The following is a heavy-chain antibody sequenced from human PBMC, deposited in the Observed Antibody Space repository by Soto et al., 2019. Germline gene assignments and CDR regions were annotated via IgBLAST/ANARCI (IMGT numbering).Heavy chain of an antibody. V-gene: IGHV3-72*01. CDR1: GFSFSDYY. D-gene: IGHD2-15*01. CDR2: TRNKAKGYTT. CDR3: VRAAEDRRGSHCYHYFHH. J-gene: IGHJ1*01. Sequence: PGGSLKLSCAASGFSFSDYYMDWVRQAPGKGLEWVGRTRNKAKGYTTEYAASVKGRFTTSRDDSANSLYLEMNILKTDDTAVYYCVRAAEDRRGSHCYHYFHHWGQGTLLTVSS.